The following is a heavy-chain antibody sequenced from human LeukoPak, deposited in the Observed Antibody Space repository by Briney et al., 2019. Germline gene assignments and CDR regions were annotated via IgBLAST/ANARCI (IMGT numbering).Heavy chain of an antibody. CDR1: EFTVSTNY. J-gene: IGHJ4*02. Sequence: GGSLRLSCAASEFTVSTNYMSWVRQAPGKGLEWVSVIYSGGSTYYADSVKGRFIISRDNAKNTLYLQMNSLRAEDTAVYYCATSPVIALDWGQGTLVTVSS. D-gene: IGHD3-22*01. CDR2: IYSGGST. CDR3: ATSPVIALD. V-gene: IGHV3-66*01.